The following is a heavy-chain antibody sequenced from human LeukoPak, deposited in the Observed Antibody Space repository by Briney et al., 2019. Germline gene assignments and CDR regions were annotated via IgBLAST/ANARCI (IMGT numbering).Heavy chain of an antibody. Sequence: GGSLRLSCVDSGFTFNTYAMTWVRQAPGEGLEWVSSISGSGDSTYYADSVKGRFTISRDNSKNTLFLQMNSLRAEDTAVYYCAKDQGFYGSGSYKEYFQYWGQGTLVTVSS. J-gene: IGHJ1*01. CDR1: GFTFNTYA. D-gene: IGHD3-10*01. CDR3: AKDQGFYGSGSYKEYFQY. CDR2: ISGSGDST. V-gene: IGHV3-23*01.